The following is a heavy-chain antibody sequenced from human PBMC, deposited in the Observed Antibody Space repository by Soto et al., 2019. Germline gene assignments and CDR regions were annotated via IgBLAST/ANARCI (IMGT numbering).Heavy chain of an antibody. V-gene: IGHV3-23*01. CDR2: ISGSGGST. D-gene: IGHD1-20*01. CDR3: AKDLDNWNDADNFDY. CDR1: GFTFSSNA. Sequence: EVQLLESGGGLVQPGGSLRLSCVASGFTFSSNAMTWVRQAPGKGLEWVSAISGSGGSTYYADSVKGRFTISRDNSKNTGYLQMNSLRAEDTAVYDCAKDLDNWNDADNFDYWGQGTLVTVSS. J-gene: IGHJ4*02.